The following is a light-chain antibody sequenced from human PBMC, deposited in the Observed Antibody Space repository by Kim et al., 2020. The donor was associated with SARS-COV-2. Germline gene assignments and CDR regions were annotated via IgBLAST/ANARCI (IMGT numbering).Light chain of an antibody. Sequence: SPGDRATLACRASQSVSSSYLAWYQPKPGQTLRLRTYGASSRATGIPDRFSGSGSGTDFTLTISRLEPEDFAVYYCKQYGSPHRRFGQGTKVDIK. V-gene: IGKV3-20*01. CDR2: GAS. CDR1: QSVSSSY. CDR3: KQYGSPHRR. J-gene: IGKJ1*01.